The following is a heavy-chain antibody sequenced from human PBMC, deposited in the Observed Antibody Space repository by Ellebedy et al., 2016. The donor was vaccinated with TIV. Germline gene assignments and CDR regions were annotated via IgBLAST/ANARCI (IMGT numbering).Heavy chain of an antibody. J-gene: IGHJ4*02. D-gene: IGHD3-3*01. CDR1: GFTFRTYA. V-gene: IGHV3-23*01. CDR2: ISGSGGST. Sequence: GGSLRLXXAASGFTFRTYAMSWVRQAPGKGLEWVSAISGSGGSTYYADSVKGRFTISRDNSKNTLYLQMNSLRAEDTAVYFCAKEGAIFGVVTGIDYWGQGTLVTVSS. CDR3: AKEGAIFGVVTGIDY.